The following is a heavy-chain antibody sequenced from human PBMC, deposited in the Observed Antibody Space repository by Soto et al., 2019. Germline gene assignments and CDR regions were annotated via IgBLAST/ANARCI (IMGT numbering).Heavy chain of an antibody. D-gene: IGHD6-19*01. CDR2: IFWDGNK. V-gene: IGHV2-5*02. J-gene: IGHJ2*01. CDR3: IHIRHCSGSTCQPSWYFDL. CDR1: GFSLSTSEVG. Sequence: QVTLKESGPTLVKPTQTLTLTCTFSGFSLSTSEVGVGWVRQPPRKALEWLALIFWDGNKKYSPSLRSRLTTTKGTSKNQVDLPMTNMDPADTATYFCIHIRHCSGSTCQPSWYFDLWGRGTVVTVSS.